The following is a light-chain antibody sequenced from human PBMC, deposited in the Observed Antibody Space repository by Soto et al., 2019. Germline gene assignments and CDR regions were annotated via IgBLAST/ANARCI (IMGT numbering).Light chain of an antibody. CDR3: QYHGSSFQT. J-gene: IGKJ2*01. V-gene: IGKV3-20*01. CDR2: GAS. CDR1: QSVSSTY. Sequence: EIVLTQSPGTLSLSPGERATLSCRASQSVSSTYLGWYQQKPGQAPRLLIYGASIRATGIPDRFGGSGSGTDFTLTISRLEPEDFAVYYCQYHGSSFQTFGQGTKLEIK.